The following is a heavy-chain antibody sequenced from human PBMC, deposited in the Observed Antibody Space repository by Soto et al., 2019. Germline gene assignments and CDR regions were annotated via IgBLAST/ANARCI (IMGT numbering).Heavy chain of an antibody. CDR1: GFTFSSYG. CDR3: AREDEGDWAYYFDC. V-gene: IGHV3-33*01. CDR2: IWYDGSNK. J-gene: IGHJ4*02. Sequence: QVQLVESGGGVVQPGRSLRLSCAASGFTFSSYGRHWVRQAPGKGLEWGAVIWYDGSNKYYADSVKGRFTISRDNSKNTLYLQMNSLRAEDTAEYYCAREDEGDWAYYFDCWGQGTLVTVSS. D-gene: IGHD2-21*02.